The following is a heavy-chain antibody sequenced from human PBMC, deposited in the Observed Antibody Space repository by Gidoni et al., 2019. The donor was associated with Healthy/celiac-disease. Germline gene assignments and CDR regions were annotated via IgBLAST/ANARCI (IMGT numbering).Heavy chain of an antibody. CDR2: ISSSSSYT. V-gene: IGHV3-11*06. Sequence: QVQLVESGGGLVKPGGSLRLSCAASGFTFSAYYMSWIRPAPGKGLEWVSYISSSSSYTNFADSVKGRFTISRDNAKNSLYLQMNSRRAEDTAVYYCARGGRWLQLSPDYWGQGTLVTVSS. CDR3: ARGGRWLQLSPDY. CDR1: GFTFSAYY. D-gene: IGHD1-1*01. J-gene: IGHJ4*02.